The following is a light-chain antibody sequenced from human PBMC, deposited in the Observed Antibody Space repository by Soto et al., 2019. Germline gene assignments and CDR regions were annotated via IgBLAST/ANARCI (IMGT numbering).Light chain of an antibody. Sequence: QSVLTDPPSASGTPGQRVTISCSGSSSNIGSEYVVWYQHLPGTAPKLLIYRNNQRPSGVPDRFAGSKSGTSASLAISGLRSEDEADYYCAARDDSLSGHWVFGGGTQLTVL. CDR1: SSNIGSEY. CDR2: RNN. J-gene: IGLJ3*02. CDR3: AARDDSLSGHWV. V-gene: IGLV1-47*01.